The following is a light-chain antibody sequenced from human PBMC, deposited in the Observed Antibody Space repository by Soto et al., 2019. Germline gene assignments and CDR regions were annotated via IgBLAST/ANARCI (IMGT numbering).Light chain of an antibody. CDR1: HSVSRTY. Sequence: EIVLTQSPGTLSLSPGERATLSCRASHSVSRTYLAWYQQKPGQAPRLLIYGTSDRATGTPDRFSGSGSGTDFTLTISRLEPEDSAVYYCQQLDDSVTFGQGTRLEIK. CDR2: GTS. V-gene: IGKV3-20*01. J-gene: IGKJ5*01. CDR3: QQLDDSVT.